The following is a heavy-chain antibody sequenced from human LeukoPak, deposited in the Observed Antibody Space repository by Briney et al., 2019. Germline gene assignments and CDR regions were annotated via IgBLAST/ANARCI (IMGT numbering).Heavy chain of an antibody. CDR2: INPNSGGT. J-gene: IGHJ4*02. Sequence: GASVKVSCKASGYTFTGYYMHWVRQAPGQGLEWMGWINPNSGGTNYAQKFQGRVTMTRDTSISTAYMELSRLRSDDTAVYYCARGKLPKYGDYAHFDYWGQGTLVTVSS. D-gene: IGHD4-17*01. CDR1: GYTFTGYY. CDR3: ARGKLPKYGDYAHFDY. V-gene: IGHV1-2*02.